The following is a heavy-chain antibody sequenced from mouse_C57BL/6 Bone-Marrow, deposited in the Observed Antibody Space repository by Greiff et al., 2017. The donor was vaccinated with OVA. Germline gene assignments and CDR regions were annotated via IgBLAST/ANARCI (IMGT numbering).Heavy chain of an antibody. CDR2: ISDGGSYT. V-gene: IGHV5-4*01. Sequence: EVQRVESGGGLVKPGGSLKLSCAASGFTFSSYAMSWVRQTPEKRLEWVATISDGGSYTYYPDNVKGRFTISRDNAKNNLYLQMSHLKSEDTAMYYCARDLAHWYFDVWGTGTTVTVSS. CDR1: GFTFSSYA. J-gene: IGHJ1*03. CDR3: ARDLAHWYFDV.